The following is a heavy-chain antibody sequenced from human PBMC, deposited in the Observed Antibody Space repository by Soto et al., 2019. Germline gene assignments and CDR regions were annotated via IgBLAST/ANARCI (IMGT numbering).Heavy chain of an antibody. J-gene: IGHJ4*02. CDR3: TRGMTGALCSGGSCLWDY. Sequence: GGSLRLSCTASGFTFGDYAMSWFRQAPGKGLEWVGFIRSKAYGGTTEYAASVKGRFTISRDDSKSIAYLQMNSLKTEDTAVYYCTRGMTGALCSGGSCLWDYWGQGTLVTVSS. CDR2: IRSKAYGGTT. CDR1: GFTFGDYA. D-gene: IGHD2-15*01. V-gene: IGHV3-49*03.